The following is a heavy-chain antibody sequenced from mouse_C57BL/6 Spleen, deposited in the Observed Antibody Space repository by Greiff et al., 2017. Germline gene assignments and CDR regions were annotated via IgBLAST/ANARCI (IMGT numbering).Heavy chain of an antibody. J-gene: IGHJ3*01. CDR2: IYPGGGNT. CDR1: GYTFTDYY. Sequence: VQLQQSGAELVRPGASVKLSCKASGYTFTDYYINWVKQRPGQGLEWIARIYPGGGNTYYNEKFKGKATLTAEKSSSTAYMQLSSLTSEDSAVYCCARSGLSLFGYWGQGTLVTVSA. CDR3: ARSGLSLFGY. V-gene: IGHV1-76*01. D-gene: IGHD1-1*02.